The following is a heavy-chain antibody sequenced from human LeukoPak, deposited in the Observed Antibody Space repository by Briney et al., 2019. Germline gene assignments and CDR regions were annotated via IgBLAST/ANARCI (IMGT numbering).Heavy chain of an antibody. Sequence: ASVKVSCKVSGYTLTELSMHWVRQAPGKGLEWMGGFDPEDGETIYAQKFQGRVTVTEDTSTDTAYMELSSLRSEDTAVYYCATLAWYALADFDYWGQGTLVTASS. D-gene: IGHD6-13*01. CDR3: ATLAWYALADFDY. J-gene: IGHJ4*02. V-gene: IGHV1-24*01. CDR2: FDPEDGET. CDR1: GYTLTELS.